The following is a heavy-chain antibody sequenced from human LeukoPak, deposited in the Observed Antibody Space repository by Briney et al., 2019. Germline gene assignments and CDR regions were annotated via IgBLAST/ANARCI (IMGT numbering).Heavy chain of an antibody. D-gene: IGHD1-26*01. Sequence: SETLSLTCTVSGGSISSNKYYWGWIRQPPGKGLEWIWSIYYSGSTYYNPTLKSRVTIFVDTSKNQSSLKLSSVTAADTAVYYCATPYSGGYQGLDIWGQGTMVTVSS. CDR1: GGSISSNKYY. CDR3: ATPYSGGYQGLDI. CDR2: IYYSGST. J-gene: IGHJ3*02. V-gene: IGHV4-39*01.